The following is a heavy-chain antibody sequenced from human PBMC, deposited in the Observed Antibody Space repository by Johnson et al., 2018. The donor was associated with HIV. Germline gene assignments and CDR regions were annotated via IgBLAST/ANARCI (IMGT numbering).Heavy chain of an antibody. Sequence: QVQLVESGGGVVQPGRSLRASCAASGFGFSRYVMHWVRQAPGKGLEWVSAISGSGGSTYYADSVKGRFTISRDNSKNTLYLQMNSLRAEDTAVYYCAKDPVGATWAFDIWGQGTMVTVSS. CDR3: AKDPVGATWAFDI. CDR1: GFGFSRYV. V-gene: IGHV3-NL1*01. J-gene: IGHJ3*02. CDR2: ISGSGGST. D-gene: IGHD1-26*01.